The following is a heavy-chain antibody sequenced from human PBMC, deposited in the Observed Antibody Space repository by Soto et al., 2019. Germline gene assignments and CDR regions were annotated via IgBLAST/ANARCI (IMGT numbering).Heavy chain of an antibody. CDR1: GGSISSYY. V-gene: IGHV4-59*01. J-gene: IGHJ4*02. CDR2: IYYSGST. D-gene: IGHD6-13*01. CDR3: ARTQGIAAAGVDY. Sequence: SETLSLTCTVSGGSISSYYWSWIRQPPGKGLEWIGYIYYSGSTNYNPSLKSRVTISVDTSKNQFSLKLSSVTAADTAVYYCARTQGIAAAGVDYWGQGTLVTVSS.